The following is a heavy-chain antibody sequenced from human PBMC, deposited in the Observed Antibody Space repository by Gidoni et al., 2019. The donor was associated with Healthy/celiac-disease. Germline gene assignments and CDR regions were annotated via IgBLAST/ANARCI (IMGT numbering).Heavy chain of an antibody. CDR2: IYSGGST. Sequence: EVQLVASGGGLIQPGGSLRLSCAASGFTVSSNYMSWVRQAPGKGLEWVSVIYSGGSTYYADSVKGRFTISRDKSKNTLYLQMNSLRAEDTAVYYCARDRYSSSWYGSDYWGQGTLVTVSS. CDR1: GFTVSSNY. D-gene: IGHD6-13*01. CDR3: ARDRYSSSWYGSDY. V-gene: IGHV3-53*01. J-gene: IGHJ4*02.